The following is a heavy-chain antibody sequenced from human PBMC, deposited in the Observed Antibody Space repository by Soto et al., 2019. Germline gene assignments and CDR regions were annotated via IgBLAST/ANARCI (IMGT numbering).Heavy chain of an antibody. D-gene: IGHD5-12*01. CDR3: ARGSGYHNY. Sequence: GESLKISCKGSGYTFTSNWIAWVRQMPGKGLERMGIIYPSDSDTRYSPSFQGQVTISVDESISTAYLQWSSLKASDTAMYYCARGSGYHNYWGQGTLVTVSS. CDR1: GYTFTSNW. CDR2: IYPSDSDT. J-gene: IGHJ4*02. V-gene: IGHV5-51*01.